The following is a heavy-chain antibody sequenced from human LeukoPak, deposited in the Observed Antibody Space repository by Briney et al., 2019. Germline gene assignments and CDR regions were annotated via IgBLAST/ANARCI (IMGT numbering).Heavy chain of an antibody. V-gene: IGHV1-18*01. CDR3: ARDSSPVMWIQPWSTPYYFDY. CDR2: ISAYNGNT. CDR1: GYTFTSYG. Sequence: GASVKVSCKASGYTFTSYGISWVRQAPGQGLEWMGWISAYNGNTNYAQKLQGRVTMTTDTSTSTAYMELRSLRSDDTAVYYCARDSSPVMWIQPWSTPYYFDYWGQGTLVTVSS. J-gene: IGHJ4*02. D-gene: IGHD5-18*01.